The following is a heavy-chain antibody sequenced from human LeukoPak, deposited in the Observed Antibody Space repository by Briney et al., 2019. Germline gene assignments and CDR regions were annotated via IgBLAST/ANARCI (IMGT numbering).Heavy chain of an antibody. V-gene: IGHV3-21*01. CDR3: ARDPILVDGVGSFAY. CDR2: ISSSSSNV. Sequence: GGSLSLPCAASGFTFSLYSMDWVRQAPGKGLEWVSSISSSSSNVYYTNSVKGRFTISRDNAKNSLYLQMNSLRAEDTAVYYCARDPILVDGVGSFAYWGRASLVTVSS. J-gene: IGHJ4*02. CDR1: GFTFSLYS. D-gene: IGHD3-10*01.